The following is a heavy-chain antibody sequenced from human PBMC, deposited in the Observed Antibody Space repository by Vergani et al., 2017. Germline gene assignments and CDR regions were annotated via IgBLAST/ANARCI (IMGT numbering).Heavy chain of an antibody. Sequence: QVQLVESGGGVVQPGRSLRPSCAASGLTSSSYGMHWVRQAPGKGLEWGAVIWNVGSNKYYAASVEGRFTISRDNSKNTLYLQMNSLKASDTAMYYCASQYSSSWGAFAIWGQGTMVTVSS. V-gene: IGHV3-33*01. CDR1: GLTSSSYG. J-gene: IGHJ3*02. CDR2: IWNVGSNK. D-gene: IGHD6-6*01. CDR3: ASQYSSSWGAFAI.